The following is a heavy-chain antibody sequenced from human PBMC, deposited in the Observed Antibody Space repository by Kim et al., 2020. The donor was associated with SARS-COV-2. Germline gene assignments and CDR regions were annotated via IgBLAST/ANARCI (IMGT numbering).Heavy chain of an antibody. J-gene: IGHJ4*01. Sequence: GGSLRLSCAASGFTFSSYAMHWVRQAPGKGLEWVAVISYDGSNKYYADSVKGRFTISRDNSKNTLYLQMNSLRAEDTAVYYCARDRVVVVPAAMLVAYYFDYGGQGTLGTVSS. D-gene: IGHD2-2*01. CDR2: ISYDGSNK. CDR3: ARDRVVVVPAAMLVAYYFDY. V-gene: IGHV3-30*04. CDR1: GFTFSSYA.